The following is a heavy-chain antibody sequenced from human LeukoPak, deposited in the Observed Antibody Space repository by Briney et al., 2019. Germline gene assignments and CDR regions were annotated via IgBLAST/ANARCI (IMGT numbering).Heavy chain of an antibody. CDR3: ARGPYSSGYVFDY. D-gene: IGHD3-22*01. CDR2: INPHSGGT. V-gene: IGHV1-2*06. J-gene: IGHJ4*02. CDR1: GYTFTGSY. Sequence: ASVNVSCKASGYTFTGSYIHWVRQAPGQGLEWMGRINPHSGGTDYAQKFQGRVTMTRDTSISTAYMELSRLTSDDSAVYYCARGPYSSGYVFDYWGQGALVTVSS.